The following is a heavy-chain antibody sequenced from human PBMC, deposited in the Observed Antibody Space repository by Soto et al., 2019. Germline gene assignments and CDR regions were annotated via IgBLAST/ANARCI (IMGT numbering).Heavy chain of an antibody. CDR2: IRSKAYGGTT. Sequence: LRLSCTASGFTFGDYAMSWVRQAPGKGLEWVGFIRSKAYGGTTEYAASVKGRFTISRDDSKSIAYLQMNSLKTEDTAVYYCTRESFYDSSGYYLYYFDYWGQGTLVTVSS. J-gene: IGHJ4*02. CDR3: TRESFYDSSGYYLYYFDY. V-gene: IGHV3-49*04. D-gene: IGHD3-22*01. CDR1: GFTFGDYA.